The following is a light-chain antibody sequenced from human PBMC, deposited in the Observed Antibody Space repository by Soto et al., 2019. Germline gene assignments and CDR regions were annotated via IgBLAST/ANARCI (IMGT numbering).Light chain of an antibody. Sequence: DIPVTQSPSSLSASVGDRVTITCRASQAISNSLAWYQQKPGKVPKLLIYAASTLRSGVPSRFSGSGSGTDFTLTISGLQPEDVASYYCQKYNSAPLTFGGGT. V-gene: IGKV1-27*01. CDR1: QAISNS. CDR3: QKYNSAPLT. CDR2: AAS. J-gene: IGKJ4*01.